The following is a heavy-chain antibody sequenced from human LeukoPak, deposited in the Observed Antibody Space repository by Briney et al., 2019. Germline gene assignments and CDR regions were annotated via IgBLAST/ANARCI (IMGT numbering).Heavy chain of an antibody. Sequence: SETLSLTCTVSGGSISSSSYYWGWIRQPPGKGLEWIGEIYHSGSTNYNPSLKSRVTISVDKSKNQFSLKLSSVTAADTAVYYCARRTVFPYYFDYWGQGTLVTVSS. J-gene: IGHJ4*02. CDR3: ARRTVFPYYFDY. CDR1: GGSISSSSYY. CDR2: IYHSGST. V-gene: IGHV4-39*07. D-gene: IGHD4-11*01.